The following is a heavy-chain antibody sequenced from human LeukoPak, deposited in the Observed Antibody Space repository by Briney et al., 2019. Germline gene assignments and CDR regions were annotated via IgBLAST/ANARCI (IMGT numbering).Heavy chain of an antibody. Sequence: ASVKVSCKASGYTFTSYAMHWVRQAPGQRLEWMGWINAGNGNTKYSQKFQGRVTITRDTSASTAYMELSSLRSEDTAVYYCARAGPRDLWYYYDSSDSTRPSYYFDYWGQGTLVTVSS. D-gene: IGHD3-22*01. V-gene: IGHV1-3*01. CDR3: ARAGPRDLWYYYDSSDSTRPSYYFDY. CDR2: INAGNGNT. CDR1: GYTFTSYA. J-gene: IGHJ4*02.